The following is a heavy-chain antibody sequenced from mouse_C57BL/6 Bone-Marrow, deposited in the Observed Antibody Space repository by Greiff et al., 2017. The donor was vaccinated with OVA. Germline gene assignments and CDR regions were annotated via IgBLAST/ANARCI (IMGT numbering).Heavy chain of an antibody. J-gene: IGHJ4*01. Sequence: QVQLQQPGAELVKPGASVKMSCKASGYTFTSYWITWVKQRPGQGLEWIGDIYPGSGSTNYNEKFKSKATLTVYTSSSTAYMQLSSLTSEDSAVYYCARGRYYYAMDYWGQGTSVTVSS. CDR1: GYTFTSYW. V-gene: IGHV1-55*01. CDR3: ARGRYYYAMDY. CDR2: IYPGSGST.